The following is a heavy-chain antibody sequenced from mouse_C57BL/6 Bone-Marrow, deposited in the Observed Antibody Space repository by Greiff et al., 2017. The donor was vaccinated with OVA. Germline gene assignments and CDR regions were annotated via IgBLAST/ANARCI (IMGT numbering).Heavy chain of an antibody. CDR2: INPSSGYT. Sequence: QVQLQQSGPELVKPGASVKLSCKASGYTFTSYWMHWVKQRPGQGLEWIGYINPSSGYTKYNQKFKDKATLTADKSSSTAYMQLSSLTYEDSAVYYCARRDYGSSPFDYWGQGTTLTVSS. V-gene: IGHV1-7*01. CDR3: ARRDYGSSPFDY. D-gene: IGHD1-1*01. CDR1: GYTFTSYW. J-gene: IGHJ2*01.